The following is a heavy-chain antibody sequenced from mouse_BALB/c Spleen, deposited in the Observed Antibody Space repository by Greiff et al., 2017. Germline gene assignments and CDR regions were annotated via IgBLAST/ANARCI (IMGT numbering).Heavy chain of an antibody. V-gene: IGHV1-69*02. CDR1: GYTFTRYW. CDR2: IYPSDSYT. J-gene: IGHJ2*01. D-gene: IGHD1-1*01. CDR3: TRFYYGSRYYFDY. Sequence: VQLQQPGAELVRPGASVKLSCKASGYTFTRYWINWVKPRPGQGLEWIGNIYPSDSYTNYNQKFKDKATLTVDKSSRNAYTQLSSPTSEDSAVSYCTRFYYGSRYYFDYWGQGTTLTVSS.